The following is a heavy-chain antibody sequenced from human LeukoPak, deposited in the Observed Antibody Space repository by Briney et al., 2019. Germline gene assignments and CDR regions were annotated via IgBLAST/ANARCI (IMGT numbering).Heavy chain of an antibody. D-gene: IGHD3-9*01. Sequence: PGGSLRLSCAASGFTFSSYWRSWVRQAPGEGLEWVANVKEDGSEKYYMDSVKGRFTVSRDNAKNSLYLQMNSLRAEDTVVYYCARTYDILTGYSDYWGQGTLVTVSS. CDR3: ARTYDILTGYSDY. CDR2: VKEDGSEK. CDR1: GFTFSSYW. J-gene: IGHJ4*02. V-gene: IGHV3-7*01.